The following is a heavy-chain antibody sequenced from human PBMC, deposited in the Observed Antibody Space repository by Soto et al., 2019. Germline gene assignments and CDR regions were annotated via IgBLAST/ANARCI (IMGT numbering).Heavy chain of an antibody. V-gene: IGHV3-30-3*01. J-gene: IGHJ4*02. CDR3: AGWDNYFDY. CDR2: ISYDGSNK. D-gene: IGHD6-19*01. CDR1: GFTFSSYD. Sequence: PGGSLRLSCAASGFTFSSYDMHWVRQAPGKGPEWVAVISYDGSNKYYADSVKGRFTISRDNSKNTLYLQMNSLRPEDTAVYYCAGWDNYFDYWGQGALVTVSS.